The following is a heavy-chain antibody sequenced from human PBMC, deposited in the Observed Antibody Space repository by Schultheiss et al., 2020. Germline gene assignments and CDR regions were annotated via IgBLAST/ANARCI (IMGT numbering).Heavy chain of an antibody. CDR1: GYTFTSYA. J-gene: IGHJ5*02. CDR3: ARGIYCSGGSCYREDWFDP. CDR2: INAGNGNT. Sequence: ASVKVSCKASGYTFTSYAMHWVRQAPGQRLEWMGWINAGNGNTKYSQKFQGRVTITRDTSASTAYMELSSLRSEDTAVYYCARGIYCSGGSCYREDWFDPWGQGTLVSGYS. D-gene: IGHD2-15*01. V-gene: IGHV1-3*01.